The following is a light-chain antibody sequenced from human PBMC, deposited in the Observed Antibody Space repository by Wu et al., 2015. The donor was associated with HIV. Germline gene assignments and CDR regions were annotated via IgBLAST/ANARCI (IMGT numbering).Light chain of an antibody. Sequence: VLTQSPGTLSLSPGERATLSCRASQSVSSNYLAWYQQKPGQAPRLLIYGASSRATGIPDRFTGSGSGTDFTLTISRLESADFAVYYCQQYGSSPLTFGGGTKVDI. V-gene: IGKV3-20*01. J-gene: IGKJ4*01. CDR2: GAS. CDR1: QSVSSNY. CDR3: QQYGSSPLT.